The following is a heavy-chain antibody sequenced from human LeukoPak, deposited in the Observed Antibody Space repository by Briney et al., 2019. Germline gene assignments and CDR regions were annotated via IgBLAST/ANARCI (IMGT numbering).Heavy chain of an antibody. CDR1: VWTFSNYA. D-gene: IGHD5-18*01. CDR3: ASAVDTAHSRTKYYFDY. V-gene: IGHV1-69*13. J-gene: IGHJ4*02. Sequence: SVNVSCKDSVWTFSNYAISWVRPAPGRGLAWMGGIIPIFCTANYTQKVQGRVTITADESTSTAYMELSSLRSEDTAVYYCASAVDTAHSRTKYYFDYWGQGTLVTVSS. CDR2: IIPIFCTA.